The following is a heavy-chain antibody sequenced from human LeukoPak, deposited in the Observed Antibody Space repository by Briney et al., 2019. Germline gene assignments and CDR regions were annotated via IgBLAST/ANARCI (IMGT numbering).Heavy chain of an antibody. V-gene: IGHV3-21*01. D-gene: IGHD3-22*01. Sequence: GGSLRLSCAASGFTFSSYSMNWVRQAPGKGLEWVSSISSSSSYIYYADSVKGRFTISRDNAKNSLYLQMNSLRAEDTAVYYCARQGYYYDSIDAFDIWGQGTMVTVSS. CDR3: ARQGYYYDSIDAFDI. J-gene: IGHJ3*02. CDR1: GFTFSSYS. CDR2: ISSSSSYI.